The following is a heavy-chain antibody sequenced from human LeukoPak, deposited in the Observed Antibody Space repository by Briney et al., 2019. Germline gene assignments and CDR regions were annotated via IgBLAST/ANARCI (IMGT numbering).Heavy chain of an antibody. Sequence: SETLSLTCGVYDGSFSSYYWSWIRQPPGKGLEWIGEINHSGSTNYNPSLKSRVTISVDTSKNQFSLKLSSVTAADTAVYYCARGILTGYRLPLDAFDIWGQGTMVTVSS. J-gene: IGHJ3*02. CDR1: DGSFSSYY. CDR3: ARGILTGYRLPLDAFDI. CDR2: INHSGST. V-gene: IGHV4-34*01. D-gene: IGHD3-9*01.